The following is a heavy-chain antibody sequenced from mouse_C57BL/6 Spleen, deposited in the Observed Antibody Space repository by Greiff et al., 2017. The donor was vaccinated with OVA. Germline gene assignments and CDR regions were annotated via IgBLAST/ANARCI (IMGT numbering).Heavy chain of an antibody. D-gene: IGHD4-1*01. J-gene: IGHJ1*03. CDR3: VRGGGTWYFDV. Sequence: EVQLQESGPGLVKPSQSLSLTCSVTGYSITSGYYWNWIRQFPGNKLEWMGYISYDGSNNYNPSLKNRISITRDTSKNQFFLKLNSVTTEDTATYYCVRGGGTWYFDVWGTGTTVTVSS. CDR2: ISYDGSN. V-gene: IGHV3-6*01. CDR1: GYSITSGYY.